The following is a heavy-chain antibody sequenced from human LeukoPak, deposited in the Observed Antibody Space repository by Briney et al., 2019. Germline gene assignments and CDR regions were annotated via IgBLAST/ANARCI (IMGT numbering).Heavy chain of an antibody. CDR3: AKERVSSGMMEGVLHM. V-gene: IGHV4-39*01. D-gene: IGHD2-8*01. CDR2: VLFTGDT. J-gene: IGHJ3*02. Sequence: SETLSLTCTVSGASITSADYYWGWIRQPPGKGLEWIGSVLFTGDTYYTPSLKSRVTISVHTSNKQFSLRLSSVTAADTAVYYCAKERVSSGMMEGVLHMWGQGTTVSVSS. CDR1: GASITSADYY.